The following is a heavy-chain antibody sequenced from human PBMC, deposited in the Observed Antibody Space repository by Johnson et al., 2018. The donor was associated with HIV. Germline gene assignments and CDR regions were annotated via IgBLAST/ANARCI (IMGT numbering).Heavy chain of an antibody. CDR1: GFTFSNHW. D-gene: IGHD1-26*01. V-gene: IGHV3-72*01. J-gene: IGHJ3*02. CDR2: IKNKANSYTT. CDR3: ARLIVGAPGAFDI. Sequence: EVQLVESGGGLVQPGGSLRLSCAASGFTFSNHWMHWVRQAPGKGLVWVSRIKNKANSYTTEYAASVKGRFTISRDDSKNSLYLQMNSLRAEDTAVYYCARLIVGAPGAFDIWGQGTMVTVSS.